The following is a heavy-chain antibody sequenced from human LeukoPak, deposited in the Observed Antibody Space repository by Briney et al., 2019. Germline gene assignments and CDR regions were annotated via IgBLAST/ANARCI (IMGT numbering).Heavy chain of an antibody. CDR2: IYYSGST. CDR1: GGSISSYY. J-gene: IGHJ4*02. CDR3: ARDGLLGATNY. V-gene: IGHV4-59*12. D-gene: IGHD1-26*01. Sequence: SETLSLTCTVSGGSISSYYWSWIRQPPGKGLEWIGYIYYSGSTNYNPSLKSRVTISVDTSKNQFSLKLSSVTAADTAVYYCARDGLLGATNYWGQGTLVTVSS.